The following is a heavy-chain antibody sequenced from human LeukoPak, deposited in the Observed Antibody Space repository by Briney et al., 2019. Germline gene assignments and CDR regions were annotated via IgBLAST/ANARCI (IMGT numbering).Heavy chain of an antibody. D-gene: IGHD3-22*01. CDR1: GGSISSYY. CDR2: IYTSGST. Sequence: SETLSLTCTVSGGSISSYYWSWIRQPPGKGLEWIGYIYTSGSTNYNPSLKSRVTISGDTSKNQFSLKLSSVTAAATAVYHCARGGYYYDSSGANFDYWGQGTLVTVSS. CDR3: ARGGYYYDSSGANFDY. V-gene: IGHV4-4*09. J-gene: IGHJ4*02.